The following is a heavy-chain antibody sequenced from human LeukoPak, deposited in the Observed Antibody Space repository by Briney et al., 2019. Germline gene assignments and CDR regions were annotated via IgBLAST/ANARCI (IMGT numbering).Heavy chain of an antibody. CDR2: VSYEGNNK. V-gene: IGHV3-30*03. J-gene: IGHJ4*02. CDR1: GFSFSNYG. Sequence: PGGSLRLSCAASGFSFSNYGMHWVRQAPGKGLEWVAVVSYEGNNKDYVDSVKGRFTVSRDNSKNTLYLQMNSLRAEDTAVYYCARDGQRYCTNGVCYTLGYWGQGTLVTVSS. D-gene: IGHD2-8*01. CDR3: ARDGQRYCTNGVCYTLGY.